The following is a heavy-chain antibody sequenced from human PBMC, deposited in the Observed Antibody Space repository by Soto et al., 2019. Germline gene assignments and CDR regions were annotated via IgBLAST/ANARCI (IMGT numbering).Heavy chain of an antibody. J-gene: IGHJ6*03. D-gene: IGHD5-12*01. Sequence: QVQLQESGPGLVKPSGTLSLTCAVSSGSISSSNWWSWVRQPPGKGLEWIGEIYHSGSTNYNPSLKSRVTISVDKSKNQFSLKLSSVTAADTAVYYCAGQNIVATTSDYYYYYMDVRGKGTTVTVSS. CDR1: SGSISSSNW. V-gene: IGHV4-4*02. CDR3: AGQNIVATTSDYYYYYMDV. CDR2: IYHSGST.